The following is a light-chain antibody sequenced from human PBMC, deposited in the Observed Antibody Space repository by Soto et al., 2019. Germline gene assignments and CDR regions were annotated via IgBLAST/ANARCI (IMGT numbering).Light chain of an antibody. V-gene: IGKV2-30*02. J-gene: IGKJ5*01. CDR3: MQGTHWPIT. CDR2: KVS. CDR1: QSLVHSGGIAY. Sequence: DVLMTQSPLSLPVTLGQPASSSFRSNQSLVHSGGIAYFSWFQQRPGRSPRRLIYKVSNRDSGVPARFSGSGSGTDFALKISRVEAEDVGVYYCMQGTHWPITFGQGTRLEIK.